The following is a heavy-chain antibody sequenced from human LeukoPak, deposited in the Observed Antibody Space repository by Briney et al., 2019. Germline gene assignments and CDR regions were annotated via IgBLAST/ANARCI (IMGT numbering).Heavy chain of an antibody. CDR1: GGYFSGYY. V-gene: IGHV4-34*01. J-gene: IGHJ6*03. D-gene: IGHD3-3*01. CDR3: ARETAITIFGVVIIPYYYYMDV. Sequence: PSETLSLTCAVYGGYFSGYYWSWIRQPPGKGLEWIGEINHIGSTNYNPSLKSRVTISVDTSKNQFSLKLSSVTAADTAVYYCARETAITIFGVVIIPYYYYMDVWGKGTTVTVSS. CDR2: INHIGST.